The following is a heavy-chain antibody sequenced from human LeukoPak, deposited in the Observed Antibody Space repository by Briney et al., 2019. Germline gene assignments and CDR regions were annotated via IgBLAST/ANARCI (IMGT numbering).Heavy chain of an antibody. CDR1: GFTSGNAW. D-gene: IGHD1-26*01. V-gene: IGHV3-15*01. CDR3: ATAQAGSNYEPFDY. Sequence: PGGSLRLSCAASGFTSGNAWMSWVRQAPGKGLEWVGRIKTKTEGETTDYAAPVKGRFTVSRDDPKNTLYLQMNSLKTEDTAVYYCATAQAGSNYEPFDYWGQGTLVTVSS. CDR2: IKTKTEGETT. J-gene: IGHJ4*02.